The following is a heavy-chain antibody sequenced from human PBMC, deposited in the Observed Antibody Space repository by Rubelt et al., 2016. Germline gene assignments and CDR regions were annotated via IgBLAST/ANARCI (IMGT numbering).Heavy chain of an antibody. J-gene: IGHJ4*02. CDR2: ISAYNGNT. CDR3: ARDTGAAAGMESGGS. V-gene: IGHV1-18*01. Sequence: GQGLEWMGWISAYNGNTNYAQKLQGRVTMTTDTSTSTAYMELRSLRSDDTAVYYCARDTGAAAGMESGGSWGQGTLVTVSS. D-gene: IGHD6-13*01.